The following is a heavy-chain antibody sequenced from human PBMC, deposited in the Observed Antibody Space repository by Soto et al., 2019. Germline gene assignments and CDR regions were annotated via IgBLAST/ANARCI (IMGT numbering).Heavy chain of an antibody. D-gene: IGHD5-18*01. CDR1: GYTFTSYA. Sequence: GASVKVSCKASGYTFTSYAMHWVRQAPGQRLEWMGWINAGNGNTKYSQKFQGRVTITRDTSASTAYMELSSLRSEDTAVYYCASGVVTDPYYYYGMDVWGQGTTVTVSS. V-gene: IGHV1-3*01. J-gene: IGHJ6*02. CDR3: ASGVVTDPYYYYGMDV. CDR2: INAGNGNT.